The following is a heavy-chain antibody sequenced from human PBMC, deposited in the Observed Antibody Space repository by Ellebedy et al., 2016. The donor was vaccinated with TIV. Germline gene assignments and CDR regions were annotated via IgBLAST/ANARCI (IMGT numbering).Heavy chain of an antibody. CDR3: ARDEDPNSGYDPYYYFDL. V-gene: IGHV3-74*01. CDR2: IYTDGSST. Sequence: GESLKISCAASGFTFSRYWMHWVRQAPGKGLEWVSRIYTDGSSTNYADSVKGRFTISRDNAKNTLYLQMNSLRAEDTAVYYCARDEDPNSGYDPYYYFDLWGRGTLVTVSS. J-gene: IGHJ2*01. CDR1: GFTFSRYW. D-gene: IGHD5-12*01.